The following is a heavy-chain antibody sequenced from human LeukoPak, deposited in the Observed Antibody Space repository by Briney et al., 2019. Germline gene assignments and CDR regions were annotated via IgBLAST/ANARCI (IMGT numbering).Heavy chain of an antibody. V-gene: IGHV1-2*06. CDR2: INPNSGGT. CDR3: ARPLAPVMLNAFDI. J-gene: IGHJ3*02. CDR1: GYTFTGYY. D-gene: IGHD2-8*01. Sequence: ASVKVSCKASGYTFTGYYMHWVRQAPGQGLEWMGRINPNSGGTNYAQKFQGRVTMTRDTSTNTVYMELSSLRSEDTAVYYCARPLAPVMLNAFDIWGQGTMVTVSS.